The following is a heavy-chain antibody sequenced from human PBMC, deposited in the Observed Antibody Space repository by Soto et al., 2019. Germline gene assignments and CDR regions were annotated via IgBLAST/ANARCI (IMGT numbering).Heavy chain of an antibody. V-gene: IGHV4-30-2*01. D-gene: IGHD1-26*01. Sequence: QLQLQESGSGLVKPSQNLSLTCAVSGSSISSGGYSWSWIRQPPGKGLECIGYIYHSGSTYYNPSLKSRVTISVDRSKNQFSLKLSSVTAADTAVYYCASRPSGSGFDPWGQGTLVTVSS. CDR3: ASRPSGSGFDP. J-gene: IGHJ5*02. CDR1: GSSISSGGYS. CDR2: IYHSGST.